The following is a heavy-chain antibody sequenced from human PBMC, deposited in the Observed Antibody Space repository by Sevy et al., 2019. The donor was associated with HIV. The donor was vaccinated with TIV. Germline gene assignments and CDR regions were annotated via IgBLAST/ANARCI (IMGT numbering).Heavy chain of an antibody. CDR3: VRIRFQTGAFDS. CDR1: GYTFTGHY. Sequence: ASVKVSCKASGYTFTGHYLHWVRQAPGQGLEWMGWIDPIRGGTKHAQNFKGRVTMARDTSISTAYMELSSLGFDDTAMYYCVRIRFQTGAFDSWGQGTLVTVSS. D-gene: IGHD7-27*01. J-gene: IGHJ4*02. CDR2: IDPIRGGT. V-gene: IGHV1-2*02.